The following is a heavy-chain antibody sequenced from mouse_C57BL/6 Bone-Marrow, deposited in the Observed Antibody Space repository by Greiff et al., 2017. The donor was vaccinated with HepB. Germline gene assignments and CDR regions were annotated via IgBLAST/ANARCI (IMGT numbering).Heavy chain of an antibody. J-gene: IGHJ4*01. CDR3: ATITTVVDAMDY. D-gene: IGHD1-1*01. V-gene: IGHV1-55*01. Sequence: VQLQQPGAELVKPGASVKMSCKASGYTFTSYWITWVKQRPGQGLEWIGDIYPGSGSTNYNEKFKSKATLTVDTSSSTAYMQLSSLTSEDSAVYYCATITTVVDAMDYWGQGTSVTVSS. CDR2: IYPGSGST. CDR1: GYTFTSYW.